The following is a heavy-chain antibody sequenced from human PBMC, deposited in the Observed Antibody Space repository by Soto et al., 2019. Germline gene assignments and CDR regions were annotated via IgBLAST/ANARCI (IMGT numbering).Heavy chain of an antibody. CDR3: ARITVTTYYFDY. Sequence: QVQLQESGPGLVKPSETLSLTCTVSGGSVSSGSYYWSWIRQPPGKGLEWIGYIYYSGSTNYNPSLKSRVTISVDTSKNQFSLKLSSVTAADTAVYYCARITVTTYYFDYWGQGTLVTVSS. V-gene: IGHV4-61*01. CDR1: GGSVSSGSYY. CDR2: IYYSGST. D-gene: IGHD4-17*01. J-gene: IGHJ4*02.